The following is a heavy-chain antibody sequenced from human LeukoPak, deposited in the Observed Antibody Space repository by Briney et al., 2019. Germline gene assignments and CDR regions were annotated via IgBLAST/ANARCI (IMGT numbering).Heavy chain of an antibody. CDR2: IIPIFGTT. Sequence: SVKVSCKASGGTFSSYAISWVRQAPGQGLEWMGGIIPIFGTTNYAQKFQGRVTITADESTSTAYMELSSLRSEDTAVYYCARGRNSGYDTVYYYYGMDVWGQGTTVTVSS. D-gene: IGHD5-12*01. CDR1: GGTFSSYA. J-gene: IGHJ6*02. CDR3: ARGRNSGYDTVYYYYGMDV. V-gene: IGHV1-69*13.